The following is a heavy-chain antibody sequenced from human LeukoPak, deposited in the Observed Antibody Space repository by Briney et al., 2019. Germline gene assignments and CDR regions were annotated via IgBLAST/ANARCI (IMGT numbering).Heavy chain of an antibody. J-gene: IGHJ4*02. Sequence: SETLSLTCTVSGGSISSSSYYWGWIRQPPGKGLEWIGSIYYSWSTYYNPSLKSRVTISVDTSKNQFSLKLSSVTAADTAVYYCARDDHIVGATFDYWGQGTLVTVSS. D-gene: IGHD1-26*01. V-gene: IGHV4-39*07. CDR3: ARDDHIVGATFDY. CDR2: IYYSWST. CDR1: GGSISSSSYY.